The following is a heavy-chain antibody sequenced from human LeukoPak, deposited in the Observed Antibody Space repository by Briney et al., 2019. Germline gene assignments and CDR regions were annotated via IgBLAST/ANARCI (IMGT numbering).Heavy chain of an antibody. V-gene: IGHV3-23*01. CDR1: AFTFSNYV. Sequence: GGSLRLSCAASAFTFSNYVMSWVRQAPGTGLQWVSLISPTGSDTYYAESVKGRFTISRDNSKNTLYLHMNSLRAEDTAVYFFARLSNYAFDIWGQGTMVTASS. CDR2: ISPTGSDT. CDR3: ARLSNYAFDI. D-gene: IGHD2/OR15-2a*01. J-gene: IGHJ3*02.